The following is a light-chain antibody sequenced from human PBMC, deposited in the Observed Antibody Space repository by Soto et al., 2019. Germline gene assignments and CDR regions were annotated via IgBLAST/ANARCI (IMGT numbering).Light chain of an antibody. CDR2: GAS. J-gene: IGKJ4*01. CDR1: QSVSSGY. CDR3: QQYVTSPLT. V-gene: IGKV3-20*01. Sequence: EIVLTQSPGTLSLSPGERATLSCRASQSVSSGYLAWYQQKPGQAPRLLIYGASSRATGIPDRFSGSGSGTDFTLTISGLEPEDFAVYYCQQYVTSPLTFGGGIKVEIK.